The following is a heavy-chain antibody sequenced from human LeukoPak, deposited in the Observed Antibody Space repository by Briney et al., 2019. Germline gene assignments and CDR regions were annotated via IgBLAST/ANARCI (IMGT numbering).Heavy chain of an antibody. V-gene: IGHV4-59*01. J-gene: IGHJ4*02. CDR1: GFTFSYSW. CDR3: ATYYYDSSGYYYFDY. D-gene: IGHD3-22*01. CDR2: IYYSGST. Sequence: GSLRLSCVASGFTFSYSWMIWVRQPPGKGLEWIGYIYYSGSTNYNPSLKSRVTISVDTSKNQFSLKLSSVTAADTAVYYCATYYYDSSGYYYFDYWGQGTLVTVSS.